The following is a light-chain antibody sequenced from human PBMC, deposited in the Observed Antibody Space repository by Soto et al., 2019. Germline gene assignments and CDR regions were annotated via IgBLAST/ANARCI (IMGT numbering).Light chain of an antibody. V-gene: IGLV1-44*01. CDR3: TAWDDSLNGRL. CDR2: GNN. CDR1: NSNVGSNT. J-gene: IGLJ2*01. Sequence: QSVLTQPPSASGTPGQRVTISCSGSNSNVGSNTVHWYQHLPGTAPKLLIYGNNQRPSGVPDRFSGSTSGTSASLAIGGLQSEDEADYYCTAWDDSLNGRLFGGGTQLTVL.